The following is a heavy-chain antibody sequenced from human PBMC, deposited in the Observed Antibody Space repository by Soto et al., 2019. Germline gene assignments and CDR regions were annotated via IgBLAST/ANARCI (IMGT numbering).Heavy chain of an antibody. J-gene: IGHJ3*02. CDR3: ARSYSSSWYGDAFDI. V-gene: IGHV3-21*01. CDR2: ISSSSSYI. Sequence: PGGPMTHSCAAGELSCSSYSMNWVRQAPGKGLEWVSSISSSSSYIYYADLVKGRFTISRDDAKNSLYLQMNSLRAEDTAVYYCARSYSSSWYGDAFDIWGQGTMVTVS. CDR1: ELSCSSYS. D-gene: IGHD6-13*01.